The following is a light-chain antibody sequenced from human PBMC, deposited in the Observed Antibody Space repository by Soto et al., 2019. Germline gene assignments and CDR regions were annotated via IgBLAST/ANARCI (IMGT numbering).Light chain of an antibody. V-gene: IGKV1-39*01. CDR1: QSISTY. J-gene: IGKJ4*01. Sequence: DIQTTQSPSSLSASVGDRDTITCRASQSISTYLNWYQQKPGKAPNLLIFAASTLQSGVPSRFSGSGSGTDFTLTIRSLQPEDFATYYCQPSYTAPLTFGGGTKVDIK. CDR2: AAS. CDR3: QPSYTAPLT.